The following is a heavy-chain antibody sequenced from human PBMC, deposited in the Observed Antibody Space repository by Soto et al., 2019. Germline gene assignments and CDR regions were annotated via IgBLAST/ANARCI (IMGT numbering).Heavy chain of an antibody. J-gene: IGHJ4*02. V-gene: IGHV3-7*03. Sequence: EVQLVQSGGGLVQPGGSLRLSCVASGFTFTDFYMNWVRQAPGKGLEWVANIRPDGSETNYVESVKGRFTTFRDNAKNSLFLQMNSLRADDTAVYYCAGWGGHDYNYWGQGILVTVSS. CDR3: AGWGGHDYNY. D-gene: IGHD4-4*01. CDR1: GFTFTDFY. CDR2: IRPDGSET.